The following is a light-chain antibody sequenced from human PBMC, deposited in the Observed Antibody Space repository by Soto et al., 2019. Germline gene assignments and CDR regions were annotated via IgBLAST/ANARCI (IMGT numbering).Light chain of an antibody. J-gene: IGKJ4*01. V-gene: IGKV1D-16*01. Sequence: DVQMTQSPSSLSASVGDRVTITCRASQDINSYLAWYQQKPGNAPKSLIYAASSLQTGVPSRFSGSESGTDFTLTINNLQPEDSATYYCQQYNIYPLPFVGGTKVEIK. CDR1: QDINSY. CDR3: QQYNIYPLP. CDR2: AAS.